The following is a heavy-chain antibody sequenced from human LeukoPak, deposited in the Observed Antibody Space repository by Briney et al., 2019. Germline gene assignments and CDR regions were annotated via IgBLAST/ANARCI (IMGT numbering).Heavy chain of an antibody. D-gene: IGHD2-2*01. CDR2: INPSGGST. V-gene: IGHV1-46*01. CDR3: ARDGGTNCSSTSCWWFDP. Sequence: GASVKVSCKASGYTFTSYYMHWVRQAPGQGLEWMGLINPSGGSTSYAQKFQGRVTVTRDTSTSTVYMELSSLRSDDTAVYYCARDGGTNCSSTSCWWFDPWGQGTLVTVSS. CDR1: GYTFTSYY. J-gene: IGHJ5*02.